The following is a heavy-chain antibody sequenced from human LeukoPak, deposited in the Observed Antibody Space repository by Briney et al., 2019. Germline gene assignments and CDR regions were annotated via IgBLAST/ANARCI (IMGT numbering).Heavy chain of an antibody. Sequence: GGSLRLSCAASGFTFSSYAMSWVRQAPGKGLEWVSAISGSGGTTYYADSVKGRFTISRDNSKNTLYLQMNSLRAEDTAVYYCAKGIAAAGALLIDYYMDVWGKGTTVTISS. J-gene: IGHJ6*03. V-gene: IGHV3-23*01. CDR2: ISGSGGTT. CDR1: GFTFSSYA. D-gene: IGHD6-13*01. CDR3: AKGIAAAGALLIDYYMDV.